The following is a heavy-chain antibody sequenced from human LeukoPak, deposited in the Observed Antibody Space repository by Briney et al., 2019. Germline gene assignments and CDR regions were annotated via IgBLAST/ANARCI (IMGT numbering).Heavy chain of an antibody. Sequence: SETLSLTCTVSGGSISSSSYYWSWIRQPPGKGLEWIGSIYYSGSTYYNPSLKSRVTISVDTSKNQFSLKLSSVTAADTAVYYCATIERRIAAAGPIDYWGQGTLVTVSS. J-gene: IGHJ4*02. CDR1: GGSISSSSYY. D-gene: IGHD6-13*01. V-gene: IGHV4-39*01. CDR3: ATIERRIAAAGPIDY. CDR2: IYYSGST.